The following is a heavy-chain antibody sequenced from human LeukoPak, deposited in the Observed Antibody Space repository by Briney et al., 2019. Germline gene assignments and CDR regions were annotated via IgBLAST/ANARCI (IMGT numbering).Heavy chain of an antibody. CDR2: IYSGGTT. V-gene: IGHV3-53*01. J-gene: IGHJ4*02. Sequence: GGSLRLSCAASGFTVSSNYMSWVRPAPGKGLEWVSVIYSGGTTYYADSVKGRFTISRDNSKNTLYLQMNSLRAEDTAVYYCASSSSSGWFDYWGQGTLVTVSS. CDR1: GFTVSSNY. CDR3: ASSSSSGWFDY. D-gene: IGHD6-19*01.